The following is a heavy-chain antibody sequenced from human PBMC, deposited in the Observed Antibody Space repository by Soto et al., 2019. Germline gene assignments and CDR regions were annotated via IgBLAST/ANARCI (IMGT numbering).Heavy chain of an antibody. V-gene: IGHV4-30-4*01. D-gene: IGHD3-3*01. CDR3: ARVPSSSFGGADSPVGWFDP. Sequence: QVHLQESGPGLVKPSQTLSLTCTVSGGFVNSFNNYRSWLRQPPGKGLDWVGHIFYPGSSHDNPSCSSRIPIYPDTPKNRFSLRLTSVTSAATAVDSCARVPSSSFGGADSPVGWFDPWGQGTLVSVSS. CDR2: IFYPGSS. J-gene: IGHJ5*02. CDR1: GGFVNSFNNY.